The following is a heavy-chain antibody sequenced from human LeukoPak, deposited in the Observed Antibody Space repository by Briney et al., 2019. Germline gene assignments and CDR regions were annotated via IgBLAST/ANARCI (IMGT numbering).Heavy chain of an antibody. CDR1: GFTFSSYS. CDR2: ITSSSSYI. V-gene: IGHV3-21*04. Sequence: PGGSLRLSCAASGFTFSSYSMNWVRQAPGRGLEWVSSITSSSSYIYYADSVKGRFTISRDNAKNSLYLPMNSLRAEDTAVYYCARSCSGGSCYSRRVYYYYYYGMDVWGQGTTVTVPS. CDR3: ARSCSGGSCYSRRVYYYYYYGMDV. D-gene: IGHD2-15*01. J-gene: IGHJ6*02.